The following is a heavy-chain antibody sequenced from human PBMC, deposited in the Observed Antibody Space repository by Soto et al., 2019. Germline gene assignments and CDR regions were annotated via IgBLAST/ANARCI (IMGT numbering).Heavy chain of an antibody. CDR2: IIPILGIA. J-gene: IGHJ5*02. CDR1: GGTFSSYT. Sequence: QVQLVQSGAEVKKPGSSVKVSCKASGGTFSSYTISWVRQAPGQGLEWMGRIIPILGIANYAQKFQGRVTITGDKSTSIAYLELSSLRSADTAVYYCARALIAAALGGWVDPWGKGTLVTVSS. V-gene: IGHV1-69*02. CDR3: ARALIAAALGGWVDP. D-gene: IGHD6-13*01.